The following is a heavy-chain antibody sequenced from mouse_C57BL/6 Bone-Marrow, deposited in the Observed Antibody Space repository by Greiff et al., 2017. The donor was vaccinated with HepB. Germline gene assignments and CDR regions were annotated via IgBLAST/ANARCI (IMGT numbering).Heavy chain of an antibody. CDR3: ARHGDYFDV. CDR2: FNPGSGSI. V-gene: IGHV1-62-2*01. D-gene: IGHD3-3*01. Sequence: VQLQQAGAELVKPGASVKLSCKASGYTFTEYTIPWVKQRSGQGLEWVGWFNPGSGSIKYNEKFKDKATLTVDKSSSTVYMELSRLTSEDSAVYIYARHGDYFDVWGTGTPVTVSA. J-gene: IGHJ1*03. CDR1: GYTFTEYT.